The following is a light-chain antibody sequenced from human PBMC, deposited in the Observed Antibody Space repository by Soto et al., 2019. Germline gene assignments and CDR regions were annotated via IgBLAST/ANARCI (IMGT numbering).Light chain of an antibody. J-gene: IGLJ1*01. Sequence: QSALTQPASVSGSPGQSITISCTGTSSDVGSYNLVSWYQQHPGKAPKLMIYEGSKRPSGVSYRFSGSKSGNTASLTISGLQAEDEADYYCCSYAGSRPHYLFGTGTKLAVL. CDR2: EGS. V-gene: IGLV2-23*01. CDR3: CSYAGSRPHYL. CDR1: SSDVGSYNL.